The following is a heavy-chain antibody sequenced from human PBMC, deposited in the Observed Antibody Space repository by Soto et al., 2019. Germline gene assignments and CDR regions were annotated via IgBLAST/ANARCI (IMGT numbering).Heavy chain of an antibody. CDR3: ATDRTYCSGAACYGGAFDY. CDR2: ISYDGSNT. CDR1: GFPFSNYA. J-gene: IGHJ4*02. D-gene: IGHD2-15*01. Sequence: GGSLRLSCAASGFPFSNYAMSWVRQAPGKGLEWVAVISYDGSNTYYVDSVRGRFIISRDNSKNTLYLQMNSLRPEDTAVYYCATDRTYCSGAACYGGAFDYWGQGTLVTVSS. V-gene: IGHV3-30*03.